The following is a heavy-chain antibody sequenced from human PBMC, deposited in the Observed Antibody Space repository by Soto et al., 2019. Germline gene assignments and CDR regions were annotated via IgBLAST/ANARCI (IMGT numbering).Heavy chain of an antibody. J-gene: IGHJ2*01. D-gene: IGHD6-13*01. CDR1: GFTFSSYA. CDR3: GKGADSSSWYVYWYFDI. CDR2: ISGSGGNT. V-gene: IGHV3-23*01. Sequence: EVQLLESGGGLVQPGGSLRLSCAASGFTFSSYAMSWVRQAPGKGLEWVSAISGSGGNTYYADSVKVRFTISRDNSKNTLYLQMNSLRAEDTAVYYCGKGADSSSWYVYWYFDIWGRGTLVTVSS.